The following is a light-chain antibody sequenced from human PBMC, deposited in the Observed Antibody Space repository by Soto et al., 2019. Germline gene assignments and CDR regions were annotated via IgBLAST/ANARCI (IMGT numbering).Light chain of an antibody. Sequence: DIVMTQSPLSLPVTPGEPASISCRSSQSLLHSNGNNYLEWYLQKPGQSPQLLIYLGSSRASGVPDRFSGSGSGTDFTLKIRRVEDEDVGLYYCMQALQTHRTLGQGTKV. V-gene: IGKV2-28*01. CDR1: QSLLHSNGNNY. CDR2: LGS. CDR3: MQALQTHRT. J-gene: IGKJ1*01.